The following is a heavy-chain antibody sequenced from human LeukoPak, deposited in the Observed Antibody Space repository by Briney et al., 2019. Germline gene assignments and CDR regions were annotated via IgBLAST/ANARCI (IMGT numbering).Heavy chain of an antibody. CDR1: GDSFTRYA. CDR2: INTNTGSP. Sequence: GASLKVSCKTSGDSFTRYAMNSVRQAPGQGPEWRGWINTNTGSPTYAQGFTGRFVFSLDTSVSTANLQISSLKAEDTAVYYCARDSISGSYVHFDKWGQGTLVTVSS. D-gene: IGHD1-26*01. J-gene: IGHJ4*02. V-gene: IGHV7-4-1*02. CDR3: ARDSISGSYVHFDK.